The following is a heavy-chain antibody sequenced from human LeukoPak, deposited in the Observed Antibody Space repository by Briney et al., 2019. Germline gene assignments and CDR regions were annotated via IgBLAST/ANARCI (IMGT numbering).Heavy chain of an antibody. Sequence: PSETLSLTCAVHGGSFSGYYWSWIRQPPGKGLEWIGEINHSGSTNYNPSPKSRVTISVDTSKNQFSLKLSSVTAADTAVYYCARGPYYYGSGSYDYWGQGTLVTVSS. CDR3: ARGPYYYGSGSYDY. D-gene: IGHD3-10*01. CDR2: INHSGST. V-gene: IGHV4-34*01. CDR1: GGSFSGYY. J-gene: IGHJ4*02.